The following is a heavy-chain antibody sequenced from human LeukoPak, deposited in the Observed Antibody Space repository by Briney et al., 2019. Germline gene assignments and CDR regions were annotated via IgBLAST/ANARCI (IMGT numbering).Heavy chain of an antibody. Sequence: PSQTLSLTCTVSGGSISSGGFYWSWIRQHPGKGLEWIGYIYYSGSTYYTPSLESRVTISIDTSRNQFSLKLNSMTAADTAVYYCARVLVPAATPVYYFDSWGQGTLVTVSS. CDR1: GGSISSGGFY. CDR3: ARVLVPAATPVYYFDS. V-gene: IGHV4-31*03. J-gene: IGHJ4*02. D-gene: IGHD2-15*01. CDR2: IYYSGST.